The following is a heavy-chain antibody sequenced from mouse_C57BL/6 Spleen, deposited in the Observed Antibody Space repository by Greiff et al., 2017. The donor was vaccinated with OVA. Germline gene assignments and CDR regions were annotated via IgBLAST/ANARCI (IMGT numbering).Heavy chain of an antibody. CDR3: ARGEFYAMDY. J-gene: IGHJ4*01. CDR1: GFTFSSYA. Sequence: DVMLVESGGGLVKPGGSLKLSCAASGFTFSSYAMSWVRQTPEKRLEWVATISDGGSYTYYPDNVKGRFTISRDNAKNNLYLQMSHLKSEDTAMYYCARGEFYAMDYWGQGTSVTVSS. CDR2: ISDGGSYT. V-gene: IGHV5-4*03.